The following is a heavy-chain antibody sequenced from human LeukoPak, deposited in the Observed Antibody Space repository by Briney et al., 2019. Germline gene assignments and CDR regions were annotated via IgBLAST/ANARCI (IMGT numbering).Heavy chain of an antibody. V-gene: IGHV4-34*01. D-gene: IGHD2-15*01. Sequence: SKTLSLTCAVYGGSFSGYYWSWIRQPPGKGLEWIGEINHSGSTNYNPSLKSRVTISVDTSKNQFSLKLSSVTAADTAVYYCARAECSGGSCYWFDYWGQGTLVTVSS. CDR2: INHSGST. CDR3: ARAECSGGSCYWFDY. J-gene: IGHJ4*02. CDR1: GGSFSGYY.